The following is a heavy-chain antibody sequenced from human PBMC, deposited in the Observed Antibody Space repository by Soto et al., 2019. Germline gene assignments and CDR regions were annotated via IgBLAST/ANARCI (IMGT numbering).Heavy chain of an antibody. CDR3: ARAGAALVRGSIGGFDH. CDR1: GGAFNGYY. V-gene: IGHV4-34*01. D-gene: IGHD3-10*01. CDR2: INHSGTV. Sequence: KASETLSLTCAVNGGAFNGYYWTWIRQPPGKGLEWIGEINHSGTVDYNPSLKSRVTISIDTSKKQFSLTLTSVTAADTAVYYCARAGAALVRGSIGGFDHWGQGTLVTVSS. J-gene: IGHJ4*02.